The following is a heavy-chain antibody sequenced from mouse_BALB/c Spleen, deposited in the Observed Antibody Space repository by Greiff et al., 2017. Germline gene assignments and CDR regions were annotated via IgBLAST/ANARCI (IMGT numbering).Heavy chain of an antibody. D-gene: IGHD2-3*01. CDR3: ARHDDGYTGGFAY. V-gene: IGHV5-6*01. Sequence: EVNVVESGGDLVKPGGSLKLSCAASGFTFSSYGMSWVRQTPDKRLEWVATISSGGSYTYYPDSVKGRFTISRDNAKNTLYLQMSSLKSEDTAMYYCARHDDGYTGGFAYWGQGTLVTVSA. J-gene: IGHJ3*01. CDR1: GFTFSSYG. CDR2: ISSGGSYT.